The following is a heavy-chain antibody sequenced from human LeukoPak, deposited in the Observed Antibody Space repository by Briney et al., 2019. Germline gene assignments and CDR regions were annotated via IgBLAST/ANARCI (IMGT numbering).Heavy chain of an antibody. CDR1: GGSFSGYY. D-gene: IGHD3-22*01. CDR3: ARDSSGYYYYFDY. V-gene: IGHV4-34*01. J-gene: IGHJ4*02. Sequence: SETLSLTCAVYGGSFSGYYWSWIRQPPGKGLEWIGEINHSGSTNYNPSLKSRVTISVDMSKNQFSLKLSSVTAADTAVYYCARDSSGYYYYFDYWGQGTLVTVSS. CDR2: INHSGST.